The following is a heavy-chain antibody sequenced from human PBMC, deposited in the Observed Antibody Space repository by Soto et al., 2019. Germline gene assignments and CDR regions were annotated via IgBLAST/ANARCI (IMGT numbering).Heavy chain of an antibody. J-gene: IGHJ6*02. CDR1: GYIFSNYY. D-gene: IGHD3-9*01. V-gene: IGHV5-10-1*01. Sequence: GESLKISCQGFGYIFSNYYISWVRQTPGKGLEWMGRIDPSDSYTNYSPSFQGHVTISADKSITTAYLQWSSLKASDTAMYYCARHLPSLTGYQVPGMEVWGQGTSVTVSS. CDR3: ARHLPSLTGYQVPGMEV. CDR2: IDPSDSYT.